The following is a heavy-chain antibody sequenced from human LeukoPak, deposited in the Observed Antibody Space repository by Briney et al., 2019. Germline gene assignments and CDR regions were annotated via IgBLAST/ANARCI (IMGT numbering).Heavy chain of an antibody. CDR2: ISYSGNT. Sequence: SETLSLTCTVSGGSISAYYWSWIRQPPGKGLEWIGYISYSGNTNYNPSLKSRVTISVATSKNQFSLKLSSVTAADTAVYYCASFSWGSGSYNQEAIWSWFDPWGQGTLVIVSS. CDR1: GGSISAYY. CDR3: ASFSWGSGSYNQEAIWSWFDP. J-gene: IGHJ5*02. D-gene: IGHD3-10*01. V-gene: IGHV4-59*08.